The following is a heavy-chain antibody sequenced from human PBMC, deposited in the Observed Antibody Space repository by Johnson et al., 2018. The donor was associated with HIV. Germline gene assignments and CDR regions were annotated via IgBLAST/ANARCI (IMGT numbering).Heavy chain of an antibody. J-gene: IGHJ3*02. V-gene: IGHV3-30*04. CDR2: ISYDGSKK. Sequence: VESGGGVVQPGRSLRLSCAASGFTFSSYAMHWVRQAPGKGLEWVAVISYDGSKKYYADSVKGRFTISRDNYKNTLYLQMNSLRAEDRAVYYCARDGPRRDAYDIWGQGTMVTVSS. CDR1: GFTFSSYA. CDR3: ARDGPRRDAYDI.